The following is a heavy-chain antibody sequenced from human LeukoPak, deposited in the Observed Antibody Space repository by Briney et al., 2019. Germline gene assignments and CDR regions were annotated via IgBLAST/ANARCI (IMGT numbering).Heavy chain of an antibody. CDR3: ARDGGYSTNFDY. V-gene: IGHV3-23*01. CDR2: ISGSGGST. Sequence: GGSLRLSCAASGFTFSSYAMIWVCQAPGKGLEWVSAISGSGGSTYYADSVKGRFTISRDNSKNTLYLQMNSLRPEDTAVYYCARDGGYSTNFDYWGQGTLVTVSS. D-gene: IGHD6-13*01. CDR1: GFTFSSYA. J-gene: IGHJ4*02.